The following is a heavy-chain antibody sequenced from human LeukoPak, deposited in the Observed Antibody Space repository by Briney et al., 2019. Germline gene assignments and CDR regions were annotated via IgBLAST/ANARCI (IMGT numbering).Heavy chain of an antibody. Sequence: ASVKVSCKASGYTFTSYEINWVRQAPGHGLEWMGWMNPDSGDTAYAQKFQGRITMTRGTSITTAYMELSSLRSEDTAVYYCARGLGSYDSSELTWPMISFWGQGTQVTVSS. J-gene: IGHJ4*02. V-gene: IGHV1-8*01. D-gene: IGHD3-22*01. CDR2: MNPDSGDT. CDR3: ARGLGSYDSSELTWPMISF. CDR1: GYTFTSYE.